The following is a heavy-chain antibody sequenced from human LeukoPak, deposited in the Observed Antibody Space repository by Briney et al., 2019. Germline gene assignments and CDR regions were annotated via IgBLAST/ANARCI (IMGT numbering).Heavy chain of an antibody. CDR3: ASSYAASTRYDY. D-gene: IGHD5/OR15-5a*01. V-gene: IGHV3-11*01. J-gene: IGHJ4*02. CDR2: ISSFGDVI. Sequence: GGSLRLSCEVSGFTFTDYYMTWIRQAPGKTLEWISYISSFGDVISYADSVKGRFTVSRDNAKNSLSLQMNSLRAEDTAVYYCASSYAASTRYDYWGQGTLVTVSS. CDR1: GFTFTDYY.